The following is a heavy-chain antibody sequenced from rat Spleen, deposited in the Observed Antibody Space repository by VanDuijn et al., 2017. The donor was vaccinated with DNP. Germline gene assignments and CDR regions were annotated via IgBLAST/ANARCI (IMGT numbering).Heavy chain of an antibody. CDR2: IIYSGSRT. D-gene: IGHD5-1*01. CDR3: TRVQLGYYALDA. V-gene: IGHV5S10*01. Sequence: EVQLVESGGGLVQPGRSLKLSCAASGFTFSDYNMAWVRQAPKKGLEWVAPIIYSGSRTSYRNSVQDRFTISSDNAENTLYLQMNSLRSEDTATYYCTRVQLGYYALDAWGQGTSVTVSS. CDR1: GFTFSDYN. J-gene: IGHJ4*01.